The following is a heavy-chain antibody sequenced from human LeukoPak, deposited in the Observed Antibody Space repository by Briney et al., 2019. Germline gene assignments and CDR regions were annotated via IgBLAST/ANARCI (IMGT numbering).Heavy chain of an antibody. D-gene: IGHD3-22*01. CDR3: ANGPEAYYDSPRGAFDI. CDR2: ISYDGSNK. Sequence: PGGSLRLSCAASGFTFSSYGMHWVRQAPGKGLEWVAVISYDGSNKYYADSVKGRFTISRDNSKNTLYLQMNSLRAEDTAVYYCANGPEAYYDSPRGAFDIWGQGTMVTVSS. J-gene: IGHJ3*02. CDR1: GFTFSSYG. V-gene: IGHV3-30*18.